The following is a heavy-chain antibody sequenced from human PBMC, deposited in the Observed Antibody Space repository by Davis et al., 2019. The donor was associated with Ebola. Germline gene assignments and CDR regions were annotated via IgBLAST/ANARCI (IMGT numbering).Heavy chain of an antibody. CDR1: GGSISSSSYY. J-gene: IGHJ5*02. D-gene: IGHD3-22*01. Sequence: SETLSLTCTVSGGSISSSSYYWSWIRQPPGKGLEWIGEINHSGSTNYNPSLKSRVTISVDTSKNQFYRKLSSVTAADTAVYYCARSGAQYYYDSSGYYYSAFNWFDPWGQGTLVTVSS. V-gene: IGHV4-39*01. CDR2: INHSGST. CDR3: ARSGAQYYYDSSGYYYSAFNWFDP.